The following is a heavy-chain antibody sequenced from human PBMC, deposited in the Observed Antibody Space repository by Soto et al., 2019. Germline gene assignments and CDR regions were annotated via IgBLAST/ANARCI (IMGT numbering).Heavy chain of an antibody. D-gene: IGHD5-12*01. CDR3: ARDRAAMATIHDAFDI. V-gene: IGHV3-30*19. Sequence: QVQLVESGGGVVQPGRSLRLSCAASGFTFSSYGMHWVRQAPGKGLEWVAVIWYDGSNKYYADSVKGRFTISRDNSKNTLYLQMNSLRAEDTAVYYCARDRAAMATIHDAFDIWGQGTMVTVSS. CDR2: IWYDGSNK. J-gene: IGHJ3*02. CDR1: GFTFSSYG.